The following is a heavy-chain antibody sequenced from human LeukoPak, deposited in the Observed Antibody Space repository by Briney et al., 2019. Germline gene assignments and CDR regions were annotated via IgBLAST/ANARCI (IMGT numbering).Heavy chain of an antibody. J-gene: IGHJ4*02. D-gene: IGHD2-2*01. V-gene: IGHV5-51*01. CDR2: IYPGDSDT. Sequence: GASLQISCKGFGSTFTSYWIGWVRQVPGKGLEWMGIIYPGDSDTRYSPSFQGQVIISADKSINTAYLQWSSLKASDTAMYYCAREYGNFDYWGQGTLVTVSS. CDR1: GSTFTSYW. CDR3: AREYGNFDY.